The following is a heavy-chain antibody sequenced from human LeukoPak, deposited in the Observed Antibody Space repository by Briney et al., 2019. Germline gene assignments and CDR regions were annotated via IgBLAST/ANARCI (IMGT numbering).Heavy chain of an antibody. V-gene: IGHV5-51*01. CDR3: ARHLADYFDSGGYPLDP. CDR2: IYPGDSDT. D-gene: IGHD3-22*01. CDR1: GYSFTSYW. J-gene: IGHJ5*02. Sequence: GESLKISCKGSGYSFTSYWIGWVRQMPGKGLEWMGIIYPGDSDTRYSPSFQGQVTISADKPINTAYLQWSSLKASDTAMYYCARHLADYFDSGGYPLDPWGQGTLVTVSS.